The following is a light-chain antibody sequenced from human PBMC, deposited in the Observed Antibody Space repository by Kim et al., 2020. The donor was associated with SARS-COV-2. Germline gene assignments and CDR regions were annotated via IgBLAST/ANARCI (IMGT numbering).Light chain of an antibody. Sequence: ALGWTARISCGGDDIGSKSVHWYQQRPGQAPVLVIYYDTDRPSGIPVRFSGSNSGNTAALTISGVEAGDEADYYCQVWDSARLRWVFGGGTQLTVL. CDR1: DIGSKS. CDR2: YDT. J-gene: IGLJ7*01. V-gene: IGLV3-21*04. CDR3: QVWDSARLRWV.